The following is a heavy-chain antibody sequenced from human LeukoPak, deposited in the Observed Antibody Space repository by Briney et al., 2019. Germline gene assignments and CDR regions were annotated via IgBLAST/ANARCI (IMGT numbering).Heavy chain of an antibody. D-gene: IGHD1-26*01. CDR1: GFTFSKAS. J-gene: IGHJ5*02. V-gene: IGHV3-15*01. CDR3: AKEALIVGATLAWFDP. Sequence: PGGSLRLSCVASGFTFSKASMNWVRQAPGKGLEWVGRIKNKTEGGTTQYAAPVKGRFTISRDNSKKTLYLQMNSLRAEDTAVYYCAKEALIVGATLAWFDPWGQGTLVTVSS. CDR2: IKNKTEGGTT.